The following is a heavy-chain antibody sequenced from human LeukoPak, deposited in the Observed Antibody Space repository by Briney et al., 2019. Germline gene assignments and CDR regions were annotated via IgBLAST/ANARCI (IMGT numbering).Heavy chain of an antibody. CDR2: VYYSGST. CDR1: GGSISSYY. Sequence: PSETLSLTCTVSGGSISSYYWSWIRQPPGKGLEWIGYVYYSGSTNYNPSLKSRVTISVDTSKNQLSLKLSSVTAADTAVYYCARGYSSSSYYFDYWGQGTLVTVSS. D-gene: IGHD6-6*01. V-gene: IGHV4-59*01. J-gene: IGHJ4*02. CDR3: ARGYSSSSYYFDY.